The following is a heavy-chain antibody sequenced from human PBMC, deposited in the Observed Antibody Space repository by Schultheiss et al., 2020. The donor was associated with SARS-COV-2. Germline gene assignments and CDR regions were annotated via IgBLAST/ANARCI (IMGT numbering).Heavy chain of an antibody. CDR1: GYSFTSYW. Sequence: GESLKISCKGSGYSFTSYWIGWVRQMPGKGLEWMGIIYPGDSDTRYSPSFQGQVTISADKSISTAYLQWSSLKASDTAMYYCARDARYCSSTSCPYYYEYYVDVWGKGTTVTVSS. J-gene: IGHJ6*03. CDR2: IYPGDSDT. D-gene: IGHD2-2*01. V-gene: IGHV5-51*01. CDR3: ARDARYCSSTSCPYYYEYYVDV.